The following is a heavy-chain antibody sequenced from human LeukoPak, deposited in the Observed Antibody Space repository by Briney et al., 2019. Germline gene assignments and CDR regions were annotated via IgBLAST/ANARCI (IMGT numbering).Heavy chain of an antibody. CDR2: INWNGGST. CDR3: ARDLNVAAAGTFDY. Sequence: AGGSLRLSCAASGFTFDDYGMSWVRQAPGKGLEWVSGINWNGGSTGYADSVKGRFTISRDNAKNSLYLQMNSLRAEDTALYYCARDLNVAAAGTFDYWGQGTLVTVSS. J-gene: IGHJ4*02. D-gene: IGHD6-13*01. CDR1: GFTFDDYG. V-gene: IGHV3-20*04.